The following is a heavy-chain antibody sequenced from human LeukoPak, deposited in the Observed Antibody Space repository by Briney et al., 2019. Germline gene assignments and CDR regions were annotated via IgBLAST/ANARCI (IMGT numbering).Heavy chain of an antibody. CDR3: ASRGH. V-gene: IGHV4-61*02. D-gene: IGHD5-24*01. J-gene: IGHJ4*02. CDR1: GGSISSGSYY. CDR2: IYTSGST. Sequence: PSQTLSLTCTVSGGSISSGSYYWSWIQQPAGKGLEWIGRIYTSGSTNYNPSLKSRVTISVDTSKNQFSLKLSSVTAADTAVYYCASRGHWGQGTLVTVSS.